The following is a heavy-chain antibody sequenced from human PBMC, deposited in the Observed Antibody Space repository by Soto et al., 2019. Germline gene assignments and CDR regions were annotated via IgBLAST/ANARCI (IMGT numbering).Heavy chain of an antibody. CDR2: IIPIFGTA. CDR3: ARGLVRAVAFYYYGMDV. D-gene: IGHD6-19*01. J-gene: IGHJ6*02. CDR1: GGTFSSYA. V-gene: IGHV1-69*06. Sequence: QVRLVESGAEVKKPGSSVKVSCKASGGTFSSYAISWVRQAPGQGLEWMGGIIPIFGTANYAQKFQGRVTITADKSTSTAYMELSSLRSEDTAVYYCARGLVRAVAFYYYGMDVWGQGTTVTVSS.